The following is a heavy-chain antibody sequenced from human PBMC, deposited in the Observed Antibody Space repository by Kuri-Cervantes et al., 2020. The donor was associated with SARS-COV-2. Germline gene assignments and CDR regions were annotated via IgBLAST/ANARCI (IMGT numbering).Heavy chain of an antibody. V-gene: IGHV3-30*02. CDR1: GYSISSGYY. CDR3: AKGLGYCSSTSCYEFDY. J-gene: IGHJ4*02. Sequence: GGSLRLSCAVSGYSISSGYYWGWIRQPPGKVLEWVAFIRYDGSNKYYADSVKGRFTISRDNSKNTLYLQMNSLRAEDTAVYYCAKGLGYCSSTSCYEFDYWGQGTLVTVSS. D-gene: IGHD2-2*01. CDR2: IRYDGSNK.